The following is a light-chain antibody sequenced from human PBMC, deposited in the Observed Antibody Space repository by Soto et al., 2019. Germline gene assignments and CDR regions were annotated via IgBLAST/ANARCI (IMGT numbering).Light chain of an antibody. CDR3: QQDYNLPYT. Sequence: PGERVTLSCRASQSVSSSYLTWYQQKPGQAPRLLIYGASTRATGIPARFSGSGSGTDFTLTISSLQPEDFAVYYCQQDYNLPYTFGQGTKLEIK. J-gene: IGKJ2*01. V-gene: IGKV3D-7*01. CDR1: QSVSSSY. CDR2: GAS.